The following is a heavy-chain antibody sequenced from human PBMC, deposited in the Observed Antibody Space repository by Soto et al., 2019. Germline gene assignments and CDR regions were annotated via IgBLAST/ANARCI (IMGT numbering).Heavy chain of an antibody. D-gene: IGHD3-22*01. CDR1: GGSISSGGYY. CDR3: ARSYYYDSSGYTYYYYGMDV. J-gene: IGHJ6*02. V-gene: IGHV4-31*03. Sequence: TLSLTCTVSGGSISSGGYYWSWIRQHPGKGLEWIGYIYYSGSTYYNPSLKSRVTISVDTSKNQFSLKLSSVTAADTAVYYCARSYYYDSSGYTYYYYGMDVWGQGTTVTVSS. CDR2: IYYSGST.